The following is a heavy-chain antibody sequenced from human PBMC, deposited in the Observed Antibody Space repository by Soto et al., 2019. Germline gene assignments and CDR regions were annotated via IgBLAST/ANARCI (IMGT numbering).Heavy chain of an antibody. J-gene: IGHJ4*02. CDR3: ARGRDMGTYSRVLAY. V-gene: IGHV1-2*02. CDR1: GYSFTAQY. CDR2: INTYSGTT. Sequence: QVQLVQSGAEVKKPGASVKGSCETSGYSFTAQYVHWVRLAPGQGREGLGCINTYSGTTNYGENFEGRVTVTRDSSMSTVYMELDRLRSDDTAVYYCARGRDMGTYSRVLAYWGQGTLVTVSS. D-gene: IGHD3-10*01.